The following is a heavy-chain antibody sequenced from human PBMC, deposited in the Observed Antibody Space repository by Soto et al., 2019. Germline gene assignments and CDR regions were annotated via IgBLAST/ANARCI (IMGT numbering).Heavy chain of an antibody. CDR1: GFTFSSYG. CDR3: ARPNRIYPNLLKN. Sequence: GGSLRLSCAASGFTFSSYGMHWVRQAPGKGLEWVAVIWYDGSNKYYEDSVKGRFTISRDNSKNTLYLQMNSLRAEDTAVYYCARPNRIYPNLLKNCGQGPLVTVSS. V-gene: IGHV3-33*01. D-gene: IGHD3-3*01. CDR2: IWYDGSNK. J-gene: IGHJ4*02.